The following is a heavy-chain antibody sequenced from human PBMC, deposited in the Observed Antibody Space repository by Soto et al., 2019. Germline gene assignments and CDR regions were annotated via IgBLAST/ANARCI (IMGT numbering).Heavy chain of an antibody. CDR1: GGNFRRYA. CDR3: ARGVVVVRPYGMDV. D-gene: IGHD2-2*01. J-gene: IGHJ6*02. CDR2: ILPIFGSP. Sequence: SVKVSCKASGGNFRRYAISWVRQAPGQGLEWMGGILPIFGSPSHAQKFQGRVTITADESTSTAYMELSSLRSEDTAVYYCARGVVVVRPYGMDVWGQGTTVTVSS. V-gene: IGHV1-69*13.